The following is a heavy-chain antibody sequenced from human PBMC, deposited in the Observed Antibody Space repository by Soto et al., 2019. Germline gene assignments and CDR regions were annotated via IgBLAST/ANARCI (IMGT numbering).Heavy chain of an antibody. Sequence: GASVKVSCKASGYTFTGYYMHWVRQAPGQGLEWMGWINPNSGGTNYAQKFQGWVTMTRDTSISTAYMELSRLRSDDTAVYYCARERITIFGVDYYYGMDVWGQGTTVTVSS. V-gene: IGHV1-2*04. CDR3: ARERITIFGVDYYYGMDV. CDR1: GYTFTGYY. CDR2: INPNSGGT. D-gene: IGHD3-3*01. J-gene: IGHJ6*02.